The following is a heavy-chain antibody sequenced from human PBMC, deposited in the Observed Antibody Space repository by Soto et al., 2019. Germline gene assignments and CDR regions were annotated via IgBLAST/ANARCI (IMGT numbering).Heavy chain of an antibody. CDR3: AKGPGGFLEWLLYYFDY. D-gene: IGHD3-3*01. CDR1: GFTFSSYA. CDR2: ISGSGGST. J-gene: IGHJ4*02. Sequence: PGGSLRLSCAASGFTFSSYAMSWVRQAPGKGLEWVSAISGSGGSTYYADSVKGRFTISRDNSKNTLYLQMNSLRAEDTAVYYCAKGPGGFLEWLLYYFDYWGQGTLVTVSS. V-gene: IGHV3-23*01.